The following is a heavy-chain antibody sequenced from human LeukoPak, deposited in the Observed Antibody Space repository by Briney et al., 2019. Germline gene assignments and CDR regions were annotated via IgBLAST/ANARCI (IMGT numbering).Heavy chain of an antibody. J-gene: IGHJ4*02. CDR1: GFTFSSYS. CDR2: ITASGTAM. Sequence: GGSLRLSCAASGFTFSSYSMNWVRQAPGKGLEWVSHITASGTAMFYADSVKSRFTISRDNAKNSLYLQMNSLRDEDTAVYYCASSGSYRFDYWGQGTLVTVSS. CDR3: ASSGSYRFDY. V-gene: IGHV3-48*02. D-gene: IGHD1-26*01.